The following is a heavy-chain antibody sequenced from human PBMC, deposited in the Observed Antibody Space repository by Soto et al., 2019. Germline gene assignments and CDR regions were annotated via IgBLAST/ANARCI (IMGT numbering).Heavy chain of an antibody. Sequence: SETLSLTCSVSGASTRSYYWSWIRQPPGKGLEWIGYIYYSGSTNYNPSLKSRVTISVDTSKNQFSLKLSSVTAADTAVYYCASLLSFGNSRMDVWGKGTTVTVSS. D-gene: IGHD1-1*01. V-gene: IGHV4-59*08. CDR1: GASTRSYY. J-gene: IGHJ6*04. CDR3: ASLLSFGNSRMDV. CDR2: IYYSGST.